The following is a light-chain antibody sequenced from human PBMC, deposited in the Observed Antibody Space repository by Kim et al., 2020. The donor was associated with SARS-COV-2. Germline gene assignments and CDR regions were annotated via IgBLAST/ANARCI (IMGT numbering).Light chain of an antibody. V-gene: IGLV1-36*01. CDR1: KSNIGSNA. Sequence: QSVLTQPPSVSGAPRQRVTISCSGSKSNIGSNAVSWYQQLPGKAPKLLVYYDDLLPSGVSDRFSDSKSGTSASLAISGLQSEDEADYYCAAWDDRLNGVLFGGGTKLTVL. CDR3: AAWDDRLNGVL. J-gene: IGLJ2*01. CDR2: YDD.